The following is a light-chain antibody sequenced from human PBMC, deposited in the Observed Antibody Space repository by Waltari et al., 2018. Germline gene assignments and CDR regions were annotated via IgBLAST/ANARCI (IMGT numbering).Light chain of an antibody. CDR1: SSNIGSNS. J-gene: IGLJ2*01. V-gene: IGLV1-47*01. Sequence: QSVLTQPPSASGTPGQRVPISCSGSSSNIGSNSVYWYQQPPGTAPKLLIYRDNQRPSGVPDRFSGSKSGTSASLAISGLRSEDEADYSCAAWDDSLSHVVFGGGTKLTVL. CDR3: AAWDDSLSHVV. CDR2: RDN.